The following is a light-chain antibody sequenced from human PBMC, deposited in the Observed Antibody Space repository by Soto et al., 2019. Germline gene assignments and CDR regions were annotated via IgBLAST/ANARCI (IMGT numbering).Light chain of an antibody. CDR1: QDVGNR. Sequence: EVVMKQSPATLSVSPGERVTLSCWASQDVGNRLAWYQQKPGQAPRLLIYGATTRATGIPARFSGSGSRTQFTRTISSLQSADFALYYCQQCNDLPPWTFGQGNKVEI. CDR2: GAT. CDR3: QQCNDLPPWT. V-gene: IGKV3-15*01. J-gene: IGKJ1*01.